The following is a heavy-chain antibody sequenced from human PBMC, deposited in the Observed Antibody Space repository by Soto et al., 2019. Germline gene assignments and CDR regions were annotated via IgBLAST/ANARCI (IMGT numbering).Heavy chain of an antibody. CDR1: RDTFTSYY. CDR2: INPHGGST. J-gene: IGHJ5*02. V-gene: IGHV1-46*01. D-gene: IGHD1-26*01. Sequence: SVKVSFKAPRDTFTSYYINWVRQAPGQGLEWMGVINPHGGSTAYAQKFKGRVTLTRDTSASTVYMGVSSLTSEDTAMYYCARSSGANFGIIIEGTNWFAPWGQGTLVTVSS. CDR3: ARSSGANFGIIIEGTNWFAP.